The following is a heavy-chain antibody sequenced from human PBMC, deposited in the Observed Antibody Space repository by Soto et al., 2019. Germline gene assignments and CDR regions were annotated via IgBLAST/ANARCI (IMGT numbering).Heavy chain of an antibody. CDR3: ARGRSSSSPYYYYGMDV. J-gene: IGHJ6*02. V-gene: IGHV1-18*01. CDR2: ISAYNGNT. D-gene: IGHD6-6*01. CDR1: GYTFTSYG. Sequence: ASVKVSCKASGYTFTSYGISWVRQAPGQGLEWMGWISAYNGNTNYAQKLQGRVTMTTDTSTSTAYMELRSLRSDDTAVYYCARGRSSSSPYYYYGMDVWGQGTTVTVS.